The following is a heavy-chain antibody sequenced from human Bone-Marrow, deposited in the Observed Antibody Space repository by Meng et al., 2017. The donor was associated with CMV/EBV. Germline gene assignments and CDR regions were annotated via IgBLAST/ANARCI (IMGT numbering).Heavy chain of an antibody. CDR1: GFTFDDYT. J-gene: IGHJ3*02. D-gene: IGHD1-26*01. CDR2: ISWDGGST. V-gene: IGHV3-43*01. CDR3: AKEGGSYAFGAFDI. Sequence: GESLKISCAASGFTFDDYTMHWVRQAPGKGLEWVSLISWDGGSTYYADSVKGRFTISRDNSKISLYLQMNSLRTEDTALYYCAKEGGSYAFGAFDIWGQGTMVTVSS.